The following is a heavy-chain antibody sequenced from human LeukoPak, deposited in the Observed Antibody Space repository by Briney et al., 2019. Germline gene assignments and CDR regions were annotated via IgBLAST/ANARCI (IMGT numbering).Heavy chain of an antibody. CDR1: GGSISSYY. CDR2: IYYSGST. J-gene: IGHJ3*02. Sequence: PSETLSLTCTVSGGSISSYYWSWIRQPPGKGLEWIGYIYYSGSTNYNPSLKSRVTISVDTSKNQFSLKLSSVTAADTAVYYCARVERWPRTDAFDIWGQGTMVTVSS. V-gene: IGHV4-59*08. D-gene: IGHD4-23*01. CDR3: ARVERWPRTDAFDI.